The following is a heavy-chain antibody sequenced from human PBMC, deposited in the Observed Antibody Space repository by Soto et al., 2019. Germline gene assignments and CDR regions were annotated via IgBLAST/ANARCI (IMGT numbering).Heavy chain of an antibody. D-gene: IGHD3-3*01. CDR2: MNPNSGNT. V-gene: IGHV1-8*01. CDR3: ARGKDFWSGYSPYYYMDV. Sequence: ASVKVSCKASGYTFTSYDINWVRQATGQGLEWMGWMNPNSGNTGCAQKFQGRVTMTRNTSISTAYVELSSLRSEDTAVYYCARGKDFWSGYSPYYYMDVWGKGTTVTVSS. J-gene: IGHJ6*03. CDR1: GYTFTSYD.